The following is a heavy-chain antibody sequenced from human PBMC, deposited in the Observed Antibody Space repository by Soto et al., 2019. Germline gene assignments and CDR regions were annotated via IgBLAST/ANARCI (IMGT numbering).Heavy chain of an antibody. V-gene: IGHV3-33*01. CDR2: ILYDGSNK. CDR1: GVTFSSYG. Sequence: GSLRLSCAAAGVTFSSYGMHWVRQAPGKGLEGVAVILYDGSNKYYADSVKSLFTISRDNSKNTLYLQMNKLRADDTAVYYCARQDYYGSGSYYKDYGMDVWGQGPMVTVSS. J-gene: IGHJ6*01. CDR3: ARQDYYGSGSYYKDYGMDV. D-gene: IGHD3-10*01.